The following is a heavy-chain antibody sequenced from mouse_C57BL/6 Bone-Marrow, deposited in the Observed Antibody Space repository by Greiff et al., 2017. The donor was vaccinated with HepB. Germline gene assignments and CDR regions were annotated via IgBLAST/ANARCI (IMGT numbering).Heavy chain of an antibody. V-gene: IGHV1-22*01. CDR3: AGGPYYFDC. J-gene: IGHJ2*01. CDR1: GYTFTDYN. Sequence: EVQLQQSGPELVKPGAPVKMSCKASGYTFTDYNMHWVKQSHGKSLEWIGYINPNNGGTSYNQKFKGKATLTVNKSSSTAYMELRSLTSEDSADYYCAGGPYYFDCWGEGTTLAVSS. CDR2: INPNNGGT.